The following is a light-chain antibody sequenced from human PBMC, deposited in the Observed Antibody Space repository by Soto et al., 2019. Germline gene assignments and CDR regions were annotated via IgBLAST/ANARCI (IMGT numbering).Light chain of an antibody. Sequence: ITLTQTPYALSVSPGQPASISCRSSQSLVHSDGKSHLYWYLQKPGQPPQLLIYEASNRFSGVPDRFSGSGSGTDFTLKISRVEAEDVGVYYCMQIIKLPDTFGQGTKVDIK. CDR3: MQIIKLPDT. V-gene: IGKV2D-29*01. J-gene: IGKJ2*01. CDR2: EAS. CDR1: QSLVHSDGKSH.